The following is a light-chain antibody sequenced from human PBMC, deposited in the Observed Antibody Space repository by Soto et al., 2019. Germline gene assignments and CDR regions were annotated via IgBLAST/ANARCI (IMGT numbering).Light chain of an antibody. Sequence: DIQMTQSPSSQSASVGDRVTITCQASQGITNYLNWYQQIPGKDPKVLVYGASNLETGVPSRFSGSGSGTDFTFTISSLQAAGIATCFCEQYYRVFTFCHVARLEI. J-gene: IGKJ5*01. CDR2: GAS. CDR3: EQYYRVFT. V-gene: IGKV1-33*01. CDR1: QGITNY.